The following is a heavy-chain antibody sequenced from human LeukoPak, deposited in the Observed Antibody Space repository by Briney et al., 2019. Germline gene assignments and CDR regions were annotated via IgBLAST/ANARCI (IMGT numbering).Heavy chain of an antibody. CDR1: GGSISSYY. J-gene: IGHJ4*02. CDR3: ARHESDYYDSSGYFISYYFDY. D-gene: IGHD3-22*01. Sequence: PSETLSLTCTVSGGSISSYYWSWIRQPPGKGLEWIGYIYYSGSTNYNPSLKSRVTISVDTSKNQFSLKLSSVTAADTAVYYCARHESDYYDSSGYFISYYFDYLGQGTLVTVSS. CDR2: IYYSGST. V-gene: IGHV4-59*08.